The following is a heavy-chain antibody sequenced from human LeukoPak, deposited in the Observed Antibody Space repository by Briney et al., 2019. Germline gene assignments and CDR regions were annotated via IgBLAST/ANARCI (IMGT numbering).Heavy chain of an antibody. V-gene: IGHV3-30*01. D-gene: IGHD2-21*01. CDR2: ISYDGSNK. Sequence: HTGGSLRLSCAASGFTFSSYAMHWVRQAPGKGLEWVAVISYDGSNKYYADSVKGRFTISRDNSKNTLYLQMNSLRAEDTAVYYCARELVVESNWFDPWGQGTLVTVSS. CDR3: ARELVVESNWFDP. CDR1: GFTFSSYA. J-gene: IGHJ5*02.